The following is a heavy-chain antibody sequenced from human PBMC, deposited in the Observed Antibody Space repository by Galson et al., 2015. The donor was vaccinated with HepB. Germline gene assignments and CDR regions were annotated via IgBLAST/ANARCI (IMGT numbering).Heavy chain of an antibody. Sequence: SVKVSCKASGGTFSSYTIGWVRQAPGQGLEWMGRIIPILGIANYAQKFQGRVTITADKSTSTAYMELSSLRSEDTAVYYCATREKLTRDDYWGQGTLVTVSS. J-gene: IGHJ4*02. D-gene: IGHD5-24*01. CDR3: ATREKLTRDDY. V-gene: IGHV1-69*02. CDR2: IIPILGIA. CDR1: GGTFSSYT.